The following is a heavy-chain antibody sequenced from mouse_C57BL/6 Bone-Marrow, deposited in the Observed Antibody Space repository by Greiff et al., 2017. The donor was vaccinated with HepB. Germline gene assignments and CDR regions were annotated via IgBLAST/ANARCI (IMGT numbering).Heavy chain of an antibody. D-gene: IGHD1-1*01. CDR3: AIYGSSYGGDY. CDR1: GFNIKNTY. J-gene: IGHJ2*01. CDR2: IDPANGNT. Sequence: EVMLVESVAELVRPGASVKLSCTASGFNIKNTYMHWVKQRPEQGLEWIGRIDPANGNTKYAPQFQGKATITADTSSDAAYLQLSSLTSEDTAVYYCAIYGSSYGGDYWGQGTTLTVSS. V-gene: IGHV14-3*01.